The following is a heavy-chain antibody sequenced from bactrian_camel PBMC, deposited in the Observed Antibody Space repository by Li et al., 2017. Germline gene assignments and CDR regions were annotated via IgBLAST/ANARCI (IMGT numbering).Heavy chain of an antibody. CDR1: GYVYTNKC. Sequence: VQLVESGGDSVQAGGSLRLSCVASGYVYTNKCMAWFRQAPGKEREAVASIYTVDGSTYYADSVKGRFSISQDNAKNTWYLQMDSLKPEDSAMYYCAAEPRPAILKVGGNCYSRLRRQEGLDWGQGTQVTVS. CDR3: AAEPRPAILKVGGNCYSRLRRQEGLD. D-gene: IGHD2*01. CDR2: IYTVDGST. V-gene: IGHV3S54*01. J-gene: IGHJ4*01.